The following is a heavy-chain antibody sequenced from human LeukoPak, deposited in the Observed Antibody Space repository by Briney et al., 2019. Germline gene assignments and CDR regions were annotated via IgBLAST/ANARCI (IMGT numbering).Heavy chain of an antibody. CDR2: ISSSSSYI. CDR3: ARDDGDRGFGY. J-gene: IGHJ4*02. Sequence: PGGSLRLSCAGSGFTFNDYDMNWVRQAPGKGLEWVSSISSSSSYIYYADSVKGRFTISRDNAKNSLYLQMNSLRAEDTAVYYCARDDGDRGFGYWGQGTLVTVSS. V-gene: IGHV3-21*01. D-gene: IGHD4-17*01. CDR1: GFTFNDYD.